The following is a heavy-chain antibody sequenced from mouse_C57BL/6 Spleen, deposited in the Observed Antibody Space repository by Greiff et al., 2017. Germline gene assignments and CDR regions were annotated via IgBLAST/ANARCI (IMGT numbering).Heavy chain of an antibody. CDR1: GYAFSSSW. Sequence: VKLMESGPELVKPGASVKISCKASGYAFSSSWMNWVKQRPGKGLEWIGRIYPGDGDTNYNGKFKGKATLTADKSSSTAYMQLSSLTSEDSAVYVCALEEIYYYGSSYAYWGQGTLVTVSA. D-gene: IGHD1-1*01. V-gene: IGHV1-82*01. J-gene: IGHJ3*01. CDR3: ALEEIYYYGSSYAY. CDR2: IYPGDGDT.